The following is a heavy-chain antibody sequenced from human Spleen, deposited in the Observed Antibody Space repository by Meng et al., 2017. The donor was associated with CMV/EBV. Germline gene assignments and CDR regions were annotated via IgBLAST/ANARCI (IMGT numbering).Heavy chain of an antibody. D-gene: IGHD6-13*01. CDR2: INPTSGRV. CDR3: ARELEQQLSGMDV. J-gene: IGHJ6*02. V-gene: IGHV1-46*01. Sequence: ASVKVSCKASGYTFTSYYMHWVRQAPGQGLEWMGIINPTSGRVSCTQRFQGRVTMTRDTSTSTVYMELSRLRSDDTAVYYCARELEQQLSGMDVWGQGTTVTVSS. CDR1: GYTFTSYY.